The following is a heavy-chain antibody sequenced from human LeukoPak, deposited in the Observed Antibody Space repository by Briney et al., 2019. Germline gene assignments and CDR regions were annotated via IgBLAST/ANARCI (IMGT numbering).Heavy chain of an antibody. CDR2: IYYSGST. J-gene: IGHJ3*02. V-gene: IGHV4-59*01. CDR1: GGSISSYY. CDR3: AREVEMATSVAFDI. D-gene: IGHD5-24*01. Sequence: SETLSLTCTVSGGSISSYYWSWIRQPPGKGLEWIGYIYYSGSTNYNPSLKSRVTISVDTSKNQFSLKLSSVTAADTAVCYCAREVEMATSVAFDIWGQGTMVTVSS.